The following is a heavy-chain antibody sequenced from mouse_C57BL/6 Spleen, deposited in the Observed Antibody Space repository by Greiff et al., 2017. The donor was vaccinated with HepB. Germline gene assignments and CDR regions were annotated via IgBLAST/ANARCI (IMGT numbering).Heavy chain of an antibody. CDR2: IYPGDGDT. CDR1: GYAFSSYW. J-gene: IGHJ3*01. Sequence: VQLVESGAELVKPGASVKISCKASGYAFSSYWMNWVKQRPGKGLEWIGQIYPGDGDTNYNGKFKGKATLTADKSSSTAYMQLSSLTSEDSAVYFCARDYYYGSSFFAYWGQGTLVTVSA. CDR3: ARDYYYGSSFFAY. V-gene: IGHV1-80*01. D-gene: IGHD1-1*01.